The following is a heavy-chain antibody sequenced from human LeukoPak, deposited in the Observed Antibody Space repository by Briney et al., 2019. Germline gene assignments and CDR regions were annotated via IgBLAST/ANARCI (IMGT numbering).Heavy chain of an antibody. Sequence: GGSLRLSCAASGFTVSNNYMNWVRQAPGKGLEWVSVIDSGGRTYYADSVRGRFTISRDNSKNTLYMQMNSLRAEDTAVYYCARDVPGDGRPAGYWGQGTLVTVSS. CDR1: GFTVSNNY. CDR3: ARDVPGDGRPAGY. D-gene: IGHD2-2*01. V-gene: IGHV3-66*01. CDR2: IDSGGRT. J-gene: IGHJ4*02.